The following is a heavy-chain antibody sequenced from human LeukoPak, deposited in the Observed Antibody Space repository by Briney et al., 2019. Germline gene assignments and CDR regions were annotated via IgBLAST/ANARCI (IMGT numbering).Heavy chain of an antibody. CDR1: GYTFTGYY. CDR3: ARPGLVSGRTRTGYYYYYMDV. V-gene: IGHV1-2*02. J-gene: IGHJ6*03. D-gene: IGHD3-10*01. CDR2: INPNSGGT. Sequence: ASVKVSCKASGYTFTGYYMHWVRQAPGQGLEWMGWINPNSGGTNYAQKFQGRVTMTRDTSISTAYMELSRLRSDDTAVYYCARPGLVSGRTRTGYYYYYMDVWGKGTTVTISS.